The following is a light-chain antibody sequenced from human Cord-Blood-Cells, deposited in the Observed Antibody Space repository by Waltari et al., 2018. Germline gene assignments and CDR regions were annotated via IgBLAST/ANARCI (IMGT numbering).Light chain of an antibody. J-gene: IGLJ2*01. CDR2: GNS. V-gene: IGLV1-40*01. CDR1: SSNIGAGYV. Sequence: QSVLTQPPSVSGPPGQRVTISCTGSSSNIGAGYVVHWYQQLPGTAPKLLIYGNSNRPSGVPDRFSGSKSGTSASLAITGLQAEDEADYYCQSYDSSLSGVVFGGGTKLTVL. CDR3: QSYDSSLSGVV.